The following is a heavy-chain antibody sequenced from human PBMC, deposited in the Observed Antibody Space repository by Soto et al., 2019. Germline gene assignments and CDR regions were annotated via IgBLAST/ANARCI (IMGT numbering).Heavy chain of an antibody. CDR1: GFTFSSYT. D-gene: IGHD3-3*01. Sequence: EVQLVESGGGLVKPGGSLRLSCAASGFTFSSYTMNWFRQAPGKGLEWVSSISSSSSYIYYADSVKGRFTISRDNAKNSLYLQMNSLRAEDTAVYYCARDFHGAISVFDYWGQGTLVTVSS. CDR3: ARDFHGAISVFDY. V-gene: IGHV3-21*01. CDR2: ISSSSSYI. J-gene: IGHJ4*02.